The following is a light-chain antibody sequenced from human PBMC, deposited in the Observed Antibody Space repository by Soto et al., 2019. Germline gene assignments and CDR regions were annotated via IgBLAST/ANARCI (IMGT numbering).Light chain of an antibody. CDR2: GAS. Sequence: EIVLTQSPGTLSLSPGESATLSCRASQTIMNNYLAWYQQKPGQAPRLLIFGASSRATGIPDRFSGSGSGTDFTLTINRLEPEDFAVYYCQQYGWSVPITFGQGTRLEIK. V-gene: IGKV3-20*01. CDR3: QQYGWSVPIT. CDR1: QTIMNNY. J-gene: IGKJ5*01.